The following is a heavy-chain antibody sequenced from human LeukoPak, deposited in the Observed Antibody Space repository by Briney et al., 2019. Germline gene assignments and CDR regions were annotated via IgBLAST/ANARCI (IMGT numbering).Heavy chain of an antibody. V-gene: IGHV3-30*02. D-gene: IGHD3-10*01. CDR1: GFTFSSYG. J-gene: IGHJ4*02. Sequence: GGSLRLSCAASGFTFSSYGMLWVRQASGKGLEWAAFIRYDGSSEYYADSVKGRFTISRDSSKNTLYLQMNSLRAEDTAVYYCARASYGSGSYYTIPIDYWGQGTLVTVSS. CDR2: IRYDGSSE. CDR3: ARASYGSGSYYTIPIDY.